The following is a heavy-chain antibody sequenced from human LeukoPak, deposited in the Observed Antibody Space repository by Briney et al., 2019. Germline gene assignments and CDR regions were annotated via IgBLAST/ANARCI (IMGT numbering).Heavy chain of an antibody. CDR3: AHRLDSGSRGYFDY. V-gene: IGHV2-5*02. Sequence: GPTLVKPTQTLTLTCTFSGFSLSTSGVGVGWIRQPPGKALEWLALIYWDDDKRYSPSLKSRLTITKDTSKNQVVLTMTNMDPVDTATYYCAHRLDSGSRGYFDYWGQGTLVTVSS. J-gene: IGHJ4*02. CDR1: GFSLSTSGVG. D-gene: IGHD1-26*01. CDR2: IYWDDDK.